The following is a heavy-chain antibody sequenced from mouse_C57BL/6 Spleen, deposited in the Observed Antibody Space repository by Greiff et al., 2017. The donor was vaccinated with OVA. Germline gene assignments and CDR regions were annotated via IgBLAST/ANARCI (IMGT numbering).Heavy chain of an antibody. CDR2: IDPNSGGT. Sequence: QVQLQQPGAELVKPGASVKLSCKASGYTFTSYWMHWVKQRPGRGLEWIGRIDPNSGGTKYNEKFKSKATLTVDKPSSPAYMQLSSLTSEDSAVYYCARDYYGSSYGYFDVWGTGTPVTVSS. V-gene: IGHV1-72*01. CDR1: GYTFTSYW. J-gene: IGHJ1*03. D-gene: IGHD1-1*01. CDR3: ARDYYGSSYGYFDV.